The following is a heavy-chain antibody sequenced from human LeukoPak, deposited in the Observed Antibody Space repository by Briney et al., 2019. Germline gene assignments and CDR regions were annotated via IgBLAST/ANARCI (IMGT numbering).Heavy chain of an antibody. CDR3: AKDRGGSYFGSAFDY. V-gene: IGHV3-30*02. Sequence: GVSLRLSCAASGFTFSSYGMHWVRQAPGKGLEWLAFIRYDGSNKYYADSVKGRFTISRDNSKNTLYLQMNSLRAEDTAVYYCAKDRGGSYFGSAFDYWGQGTLVTVSS. J-gene: IGHJ4*02. CDR2: IRYDGSNK. CDR1: GFTFSSYG. D-gene: IGHD1-26*01.